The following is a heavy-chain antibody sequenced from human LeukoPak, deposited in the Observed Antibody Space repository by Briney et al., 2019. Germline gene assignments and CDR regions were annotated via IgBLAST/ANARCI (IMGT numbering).Heavy chain of an antibody. CDR3: ARDRGQLWFNY. CDR1: GYTFTSYG. Sequence: ASVKVSCKASGYTFTSYGFSWVRQAPGQGLEWMGWISAYNGNTNYAQKFQGRVTMTTDTSTSTAYMELRGLRSDDTAVYYCARDRGQLWFNYWGQGTLVTVSS. CDR2: ISAYNGNT. V-gene: IGHV1-18*01. D-gene: IGHD5-18*01. J-gene: IGHJ4*02.